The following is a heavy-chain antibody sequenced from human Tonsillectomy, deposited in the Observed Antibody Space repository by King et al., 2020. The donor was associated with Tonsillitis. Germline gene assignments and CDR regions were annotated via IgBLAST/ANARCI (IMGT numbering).Heavy chain of an antibody. Sequence: VQLVESGGGLVQPGGSLTLSCAASGFTFSGSVIHWVRQPSGKGLEWVGRIRTKANSYATAYGASVKGRFTISRDDSKNTAYLLMNSLKTEDTAVYYCASQNDFWGQGTLVTVAS. CDR1: GFTFSGSV. V-gene: IGHV3-73*02. CDR2: IRTKANSYAT. J-gene: IGHJ4*02. CDR3: ASQNDF.